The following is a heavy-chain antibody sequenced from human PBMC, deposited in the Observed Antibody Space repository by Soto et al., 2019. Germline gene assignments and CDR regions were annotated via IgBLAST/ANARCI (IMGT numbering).Heavy chain of an antibody. CDR3: AHRDGDYYGSVSPTNDAFDI. J-gene: IGHJ3*02. V-gene: IGHV2-5*01. CDR1: GFSLTTGGVG. CDR2: IYWNNDK. D-gene: IGHD3-10*01. Sequence: QITLKESGPTLVKPTQPLTLTCTFSGFSLTTGGVGVGWIRQPPGKAREWLALIYWNNDKRYSPSLKRRLTIIKDTSENRVVLTLTNMDPEDTATYYCAHRDGDYYGSVSPTNDAFDIWGQGTMVTVSS.